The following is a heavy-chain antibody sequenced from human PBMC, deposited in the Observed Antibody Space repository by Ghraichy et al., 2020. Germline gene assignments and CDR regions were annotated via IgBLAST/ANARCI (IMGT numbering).Heavy chain of an antibody. CDR2: IYYSGST. J-gene: IGHJ2*01. Sequence: SETLSLTCTVSGGSVSSGSYYWSWIRQPPGKGLEWIGYIYYSGSTNYNPSLKSRVTISVDTSKNQFSLKLSSVTAADTAVYYCARTRAPVTMIVVVAPQGWYFDLWGRGTLVTVSS. D-gene: IGHD3-22*01. CDR3: ARTRAPVTMIVVVAPQGWYFDL. V-gene: IGHV4-61*01. CDR1: GGSVSSGSYY.